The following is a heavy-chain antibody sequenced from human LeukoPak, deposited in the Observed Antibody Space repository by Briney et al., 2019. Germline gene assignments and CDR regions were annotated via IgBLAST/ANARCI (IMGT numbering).Heavy chain of an antibody. D-gene: IGHD5-18*01. CDR2: INPNSGGT. CDR1: GYTFTGYY. J-gene: IGHJ4*02. Sequence: ASVKVSCKASGYTFTGYYMHWVRQAPGQGLEWMGWINPNSGGTNYAQKFQGWATMTRDTSISTAYMELSRLRSDDTAVYYCARAGYRGPFFDYWGQGTLVTVSS. CDR3: ARAGYRGPFFDY. V-gene: IGHV1-2*04.